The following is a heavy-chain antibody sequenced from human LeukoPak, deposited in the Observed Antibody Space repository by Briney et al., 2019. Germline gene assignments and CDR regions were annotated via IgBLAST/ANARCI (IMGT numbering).Heavy chain of an antibody. CDR2: ITTSGTYI. V-gene: IGHV3-21*06. CDR3: ARPFYYDSNGGEGMDV. J-gene: IGHJ6*02. D-gene: IGHD3-22*01. Sequence: GGSLRLSCAASGFTFTRFNMNWVRQAPGKGLELVSSITTSGTYIYYADSVEGRFTISRDNAKNSLYLQMNSLRAEDTAVYYYARPFYYDSNGGEGMDVWGQGTTVTVSS. CDR1: GFTFTRFN.